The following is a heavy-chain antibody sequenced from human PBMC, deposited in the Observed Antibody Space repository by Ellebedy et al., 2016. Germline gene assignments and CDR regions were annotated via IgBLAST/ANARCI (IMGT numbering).Heavy chain of an antibody. V-gene: IGHV3-21*01. CDR2: ISSSSSYI. Sequence: GESLKISXAASGFTFSSYSMNWVRQAPGKGLEWVSSISSSSSYIYYADSVKGRFTISRDNAKNSLYLQMNSLRAEDTAVYYCARDLDSAFDIWGQGTMVTVSS. D-gene: IGHD1-1*01. CDR3: ARDLDSAFDI. CDR1: GFTFSSYS. J-gene: IGHJ3*02.